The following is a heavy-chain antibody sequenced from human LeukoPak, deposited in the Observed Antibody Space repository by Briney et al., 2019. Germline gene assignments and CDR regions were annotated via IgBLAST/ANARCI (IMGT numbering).Heavy chain of an antibody. CDR1: GFTFSSYA. CDR3: ARDPCSGGSCYLDY. D-gene: IGHD2-15*01. V-gene: IGHV3-30*04. Sequence: GGCLRLSCAASGFTFSSYAMHWVRQAPGKGLEWVAVISYDGSNKYYADSVKGRFTISRDNSKNTLYLQMNSLRAEDTAVYYCARDPCSGGSCYLDYWGQGTLVTVSS. J-gene: IGHJ4*02. CDR2: ISYDGSNK.